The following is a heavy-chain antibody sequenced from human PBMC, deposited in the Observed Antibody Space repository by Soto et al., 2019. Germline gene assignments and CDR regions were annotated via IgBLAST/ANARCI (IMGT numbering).Heavy chain of an antibody. J-gene: IGHJ3*02. CDR2: IYSGGST. V-gene: IGHV3-66*01. D-gene: IGHD2-21*02. CDR3: AREVIVVVTAPAFDI. Sequence: PGGSLRLSCAASGFTVSSNYMSWVRQAPGKGLEWVSVIYSGGSTYYADSVKGRFTISRDNSKNTLYLQMNSLRAEDTAVYYCAREVIVVVTAPAFDIWGQGTMVTVSS. CDR1: GFTVSSNY.